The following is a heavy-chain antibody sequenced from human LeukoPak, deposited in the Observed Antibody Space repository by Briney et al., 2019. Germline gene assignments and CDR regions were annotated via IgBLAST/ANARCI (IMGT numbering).Heavy chain of an antibody. CDR3: ARRGY. CDR1: GGSFSDYW. J-gene: IGHJ4*02. V-gene: IGHV4-34*01. Sequence: SETLSLTCAVYGGSFSDYWWTWIRQSPGKGLEWIGEINHSGSTNYNPSLKSRVTISVDTSKNQFSLKLSSVTAADTAVYYCARRGYWGQGTLVTVSS. CDR2: INHSGST.